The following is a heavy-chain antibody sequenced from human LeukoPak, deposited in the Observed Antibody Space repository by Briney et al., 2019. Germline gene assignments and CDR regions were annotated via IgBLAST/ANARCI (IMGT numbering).Heavy chain of an antibody. CDR3: ARDSASCRGCAFDI. D-gene: IGHD2-2*01. J-gene: IGHJ3*02. CDR2: TNRDGSEK. CDR1: EFTFTNFW. V-gene: IGHV3-7*01. Sequence: GGSLRLSCAASEFTFTNFWMSWVRQAPGKGLEWVANTNRDGSEKYCVDSVKGRVTISRDNVMNFLYLQLNSLRVDDTAVYFCARDSASCRGCAFDIWGQGTVVTVSS.